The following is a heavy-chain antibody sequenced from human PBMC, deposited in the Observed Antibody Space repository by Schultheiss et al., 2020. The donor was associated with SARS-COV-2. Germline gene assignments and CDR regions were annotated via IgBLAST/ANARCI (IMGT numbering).Heavy chain of an antibody. CDR3: TRPRASVPGTRWFDS. J-gene: IGHJ5*01. Sequence: GGSLRLSCAASRFTFGSYAMSWVRQAPGKGLEWVSGIGSDGSAIYYGGSVEGRFTISRDNYKNTLYLQMNSLRAEDTAVYYCTRPRASVPGTRWFDSWGQGTLVTVSS. V-gene: IGHV3-23*01. CDR1: RFTFGSYA. D-gene: IGHD6-19*01. CDR2: IGSDGSAI.